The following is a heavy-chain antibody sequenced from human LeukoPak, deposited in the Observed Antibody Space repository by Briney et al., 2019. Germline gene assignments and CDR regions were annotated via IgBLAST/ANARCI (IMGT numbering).Heavy chain of an antibody. CDR3: ARECSRSGYYDDY. D-gene: IGHD3-22*01. CDR1: GFTFSSYS. J-gene: IGHJ4*02. Sequence: GGSLRLSCAASGFTFSSYSMNWVRQAPGKGLEWVSSISSSSSYIYYADSVKGRFTISRDNAKNSLYLQMNSLRAEDTAVYYCARECSRSGYYDDYWGQGTLVTVSS. CDR2: ISSSSSYI. V-gene: IGHV3-21*01.